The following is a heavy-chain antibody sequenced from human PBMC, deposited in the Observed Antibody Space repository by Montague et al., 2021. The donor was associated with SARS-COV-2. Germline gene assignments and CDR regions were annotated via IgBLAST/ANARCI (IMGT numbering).Heavy chain of an antibody. V-gene: IGHV4-39*01. CDR3: ANQRLDITLFGVVTGRVFDY. CDR2: IYYSGST. J-gene: IGHJ4*02. CDR1: GGSISSSNYY. Sequence: SETLSLTCTVSGGSISSSNYYWGWIRQPPGKGLEWIGSIYYSGSTYYXXXLKSRVTISVDTSKNQFSLKLRSVTAADTAVYYCANQRLDITLFGVVTGRVFDYWGQGTLVTVSS. D-gene: IGHD3-3*01.